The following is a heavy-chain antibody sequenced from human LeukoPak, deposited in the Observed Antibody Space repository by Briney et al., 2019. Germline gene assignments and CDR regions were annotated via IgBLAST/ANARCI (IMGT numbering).Heavy chain of an antibody. V-gene: IGHV3-21*01. CDR1: GFTFSDYH. J-gene: IGHJ4*02. CDR2: ISSSSTHI. Sequence: GGSLRLSCVASGFTFSDYHINWVRQAPGKGLEWVSSISSSSTHIYYADSVKGRFTISRDDAKNSLYLQMNSLRAEDTALYYCARGPCGGDCYDYWGQGTLVTVSS. CDR3: ARGPCGGDCYDY. D-gene: IGHD2-21*01.